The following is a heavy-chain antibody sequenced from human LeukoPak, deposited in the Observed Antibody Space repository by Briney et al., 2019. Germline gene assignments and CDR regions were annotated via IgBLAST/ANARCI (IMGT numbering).Heavy chain of an antibody. CDR1: GGSISNYY. Sequence: SETLSLTCTVSGGSISNYYWSWIRQPPGKGLEWIGYIYYSGSTNYNPSLKSRVTISVDTSKNQFSLKLSSVTAADTAVYYCASATSGSYVYWGQGTLVTVSS. J-gene: IGHJ4*02. CDR3: ASATSGSYVY. D-gene: IGHD1-26*01. CDR2: IYYSGST. V-gene: IGHV4-59*01.